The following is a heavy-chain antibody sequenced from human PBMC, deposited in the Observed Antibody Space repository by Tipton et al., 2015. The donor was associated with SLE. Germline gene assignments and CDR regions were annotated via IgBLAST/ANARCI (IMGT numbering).Heavy chain of an antibody. D-gene: IGHD3/OR15-3a*01. CDR1: GGPIRNSPYY. J-gene: IGHJ4*02. V-gene: IGHV4-39*01. Sequence: TLSLTCHVAGGPIRNSPYYWAWIRQTRGKRLEWIGSVFDTGYTAYNPSLEGRVSISVDTSNNEFSLKMSSVTAADTAVYYCARHGCLNDFRYTPHYFDFWGQGALVTVSS. CDR2: VFDTGYT. CDR3: ARHGCLNDFRYTPHYFDF.